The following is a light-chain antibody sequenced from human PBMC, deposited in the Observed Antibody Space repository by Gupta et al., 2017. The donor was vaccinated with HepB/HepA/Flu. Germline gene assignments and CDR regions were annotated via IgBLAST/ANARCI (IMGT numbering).Light chain of an antibody. J-gene: IGKJ1*01. CDR1: QNVRNW. CDR2: KAS. Sequence: DIQMTQSPSTLSASVGDRVTITCRASQNVRNWLAWYQQKPGKAPKLLIYKASMLQTGVPSRFSGSGSGTEFTLTISSLQPEDLATYYCQQDNNYRTFGQGTKVEVK. CDR3: QQDNNYRT. V-gene: IGKV1-5*03.